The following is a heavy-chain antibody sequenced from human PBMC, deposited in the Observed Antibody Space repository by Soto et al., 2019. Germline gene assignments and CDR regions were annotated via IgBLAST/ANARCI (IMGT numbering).Heavy chain of an antibody. Sequence: SETLSLTCTVSGGSISSYYWSWIRQPPGKGLEWIGYIYYSGSTNYNPSLKSRVTISVDTSKNQFSLKLSSVTAADTAVYYCTTAAMGIVLMVYAYWGQGTLVTVSS. CDR2: IYYSGST. D-gene: IGHD2-8*01. CDR3: TTAAMGIVLMVYAY. V-gene: IGHV4-59*01. J-gene: IGHJ4*02. CDR1: GGSISSYY.